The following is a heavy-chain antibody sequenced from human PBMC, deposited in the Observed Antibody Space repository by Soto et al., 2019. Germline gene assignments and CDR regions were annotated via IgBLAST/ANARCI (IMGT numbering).Heavy chain of an antibody. CDR2: IYYSGST. J-gene: IGHJ6*02. CDR1: GGSGGSFSGYY. V-gene: IGHV4-59*08. CDR3: ARHDPYSSSWSPADYYYGMDV. D-gene: IGHD6-13*01. Sequence: PSETLPLTCAVYGGSGGSFSGYYWSWIRQPPGKGLEWIGYIYYSGSTNYNPSLKSRVTISVDTSKNQFSLKLSSVTAADTAVYYCARHDPYSSSWSPADYYYGMDVWGQGTTVTVSS.